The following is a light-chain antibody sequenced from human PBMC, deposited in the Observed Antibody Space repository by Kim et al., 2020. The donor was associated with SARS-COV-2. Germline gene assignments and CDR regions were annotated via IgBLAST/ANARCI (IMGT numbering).Light chain of an antibody. V-gene: IGKV4-1*01. CDR3: QQYYTTPLT. J-gene: IGKJ4*01. CDR1: QSVLYSSNNKNY. Sequence: RATCNCKPSQSVLYSSNNKNYLAWYQQKPGQPPKLLISWASTGESGVPDRFSGSGSGTDFTLTINNLQAEDGAIYYCQQYYTTPLTFGGGTKLEIK. CDR2: WAS.